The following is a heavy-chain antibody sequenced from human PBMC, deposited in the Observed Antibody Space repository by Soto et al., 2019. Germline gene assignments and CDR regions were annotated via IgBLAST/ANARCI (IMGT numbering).Heavy chain of an antibody. Sequence: PSETLSLRCTVSGGSVTNSSYYWGWIRQSPGKGLEWIGSVYYRGRSYSKSSVKSRVTISVDTSKNQFSLNLNSVTASDTAVYFCVCLRTILIPPASFDYPGPALLVTVS. V-gene: IGHV4-39*01. CDR3: VCLRTILIPPASFDY. D-gene: IGHD3-16*01. CDR2: VYYRGRS. CDR1: GGSVTNSSYY. J-gene: IGHJ4*02.